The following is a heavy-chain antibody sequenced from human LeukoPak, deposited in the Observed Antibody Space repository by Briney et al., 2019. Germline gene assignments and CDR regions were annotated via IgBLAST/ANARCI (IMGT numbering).Heavy chain of an antibody. D-gene: IGHD2-2*02. J-gene: IGHJ4*02. CDR3: AKDLSIVVVPAAIGRGYFDY. CDR2: ISGSGGST. CDR1: GFTFSSYA. Sequence: GGSLRLSCAVSGFTFSSYAMSWVRQAPGKGLEWVSAISGSGGSTYYADSVKGRFTISRDNSKNTLYLQMNSLRAEDTAVYYCAKDLSIVVVPAAIGRGYFDYWGQGTLVTVSS. V-gene: IGHV3-23*01.